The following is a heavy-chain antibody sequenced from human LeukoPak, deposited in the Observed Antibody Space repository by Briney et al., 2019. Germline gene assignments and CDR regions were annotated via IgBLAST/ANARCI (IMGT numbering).Heavy chain of an antibody. J-gene: IGHJ4*02. CDR1: GASITSHY. CDR3: ARERAFYDSSGYPSNLLDS. Sequence: PSETLSLTCTVSGASITSHYWSWIRQPPGKGLEWMGYVSYSGNTNYNPSLNSRLTISADTSKSHFSLRLTSVTAADTAVYYCARERAFYDSSGYPSNLLDSWGQGTLVTVSS. CDR2: VSYSGNT. V-gene: IGHV4-59*11. D-gene: IGHD3-22*01.